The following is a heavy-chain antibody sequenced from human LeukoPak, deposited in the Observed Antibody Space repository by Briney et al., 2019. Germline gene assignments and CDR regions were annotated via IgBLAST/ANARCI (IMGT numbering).Heavy chain of an antibody. Sequence: ASVKVSCKASGYTFTGYDMHWVRQAPGQGLEWMGWINPNSGGTNYAQKFHGRVTMTRDTSISTAYMELSRLRSDDTAVYYCARDLRRSYYGSGKGYYFDYWGQGTLVTVSS. CDR3: ARDLRRSYYGSGKGYYFDY. V-gene: IGHV1-2*02. J-gene: IGHJ4*02. CDR1: GYTFTGYD. D-gene: IGHD3-10*01. CDR2: INPNSGGT.